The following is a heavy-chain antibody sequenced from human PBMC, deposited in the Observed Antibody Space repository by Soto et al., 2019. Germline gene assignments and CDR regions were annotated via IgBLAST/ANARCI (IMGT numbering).Heavy chain of an antibody. V-gene: IGHV3-23*01. CDR2: IIGGGDTT. J-gene: IGHJ4*02. Sequence: DVQLLESGGGLVQPGGSLRLSCATSGFTFSSYGMTWVRQAPGKGLEWVSTIIGGGDTTYYADSVKGRFTISRDNSKTTLYLQMNSLRVEDTAVYYCAKHGSGSYFDEWGQGTLVTVSS. CDR1: GFTFSSYG. CDR3: AKHGSGSYFDE. D-gene: IGHD3-10*01.